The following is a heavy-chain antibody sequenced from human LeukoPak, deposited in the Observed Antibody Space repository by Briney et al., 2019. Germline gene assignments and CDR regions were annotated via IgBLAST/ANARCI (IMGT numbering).Heavy chain of an antibody. Sequence: ASVKVSCKASGGTFSSYAISWVRQAPGQGLEWMGRIIPILGIANYAQKSQGRVTITADKSTSTAYMELSSLRSEDTAVYYCASNYYGSGSYYNFDYWGQGTLVTVSS. V-gene: IGHV1-69*04. CDR1: GGTFSSYA. J-gene: IGHJ4*02. D-gene: IGHD3-10*01. CDR2: IIPILGIA. CDR3: ASNYYGSGSYYNFDY.